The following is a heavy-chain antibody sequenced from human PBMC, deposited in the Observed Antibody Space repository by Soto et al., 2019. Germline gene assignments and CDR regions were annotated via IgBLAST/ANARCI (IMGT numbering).Heavy chain of an antibody. CDR1: GRSFSGYY. V-gene: IGHV4-34*01. J-gene: IGHJ4*02. D-gene: IGHD3-3*01. CDR3: ASLYYDFWSGSRKPPMY. Sequence: ETLSLTCPVSGRSFSGYYWSWIRQPPGKGLEWIGEINHSGSTNSNPSLKSRVTISVDTSKNQFSLKLSSVTAADTAVYYCASLYYDFWSGSRKPPMYWGQGTLVTVSS. CDR2: INHSGST.